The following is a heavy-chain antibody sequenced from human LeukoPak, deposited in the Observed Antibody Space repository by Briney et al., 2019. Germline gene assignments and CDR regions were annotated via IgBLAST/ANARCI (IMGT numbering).Heavy chain of an antibody. CDR1: GFTFSRYD. J-gene: IGHJ4*02. V-gene: IGHV3-30*02. CDR3: AKVGFRSEWTGMDY. CDR2: IRYDGSSK. D-gene: IGHD3-3*01. Sequence: GGSLRLSCAASGFTFSRYDMHWVRQAPGKGLEWVAFIRYDGSSKYYGDSVKGRFTISRDNSKNMQYQQMNSLRPEDTAVYYCAKVGFRSEWTGMDYWGQGALVTASS.